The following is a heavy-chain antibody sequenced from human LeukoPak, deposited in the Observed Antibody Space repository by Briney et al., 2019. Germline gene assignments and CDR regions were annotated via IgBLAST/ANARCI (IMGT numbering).Heavy chain of an antibody. Sequence: SETLSLTCTVSGGSISSGGYYWSWIRQHPGKDLEWIGYIYYSGSTYYNPSLKSRVTISVDTSKNQFSLKLSSVTAADTAVYYWAPGRGVSVSFGAFDIWGQGKMVPVSS. CDR2: IYYSGST. CDR1: GGSISSGGYY. V-gene: IGHV4-31*03. CDR3: APGRGVSVSFGAFDI. J-gene: IGHJ3*02. D-gene: IGHD3-10*01.